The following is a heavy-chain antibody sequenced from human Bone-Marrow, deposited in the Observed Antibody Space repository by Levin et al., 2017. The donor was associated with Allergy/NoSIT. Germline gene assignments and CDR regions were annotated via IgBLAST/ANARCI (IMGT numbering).Heavy chain of an antibody. CDR1: GFTFSSSA. D-gene: IGHD5-12*01. Sequence: LSLTCAASGFTFSSSAMSWVRQAPGKGLEWVSAISGSGGDTYYRDSVKGRFTISRDNSKNTLYLQMNSLRAEDTALYYCAKEADKWLRNWFDPWGQGTLVTVSS. CDR2: ISGSGGDT. J-gene: IGHJ5*02. V-gene: IGHV3-23*01. CDR3: AKEADKWLRNWFDP.